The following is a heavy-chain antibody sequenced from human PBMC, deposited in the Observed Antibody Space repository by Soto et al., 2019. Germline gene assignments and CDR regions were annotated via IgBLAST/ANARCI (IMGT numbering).Heavy chain of an antibody. D-gene: IGHD5-12*01. V-gene: IGHV3-30-3*01. CDR3: ARGTDSGYDFPHFDY. CDR1: GFTFSSYA. CDR2: ISYDGSNK. Sequence: PGGSLRLSCAASGFTFSSYAMHWVRQAPGKGLEWVAVISYDGSNKYYADSVKGRFTISRDNSKNTLYLQMNSLRAEDTAVYYCARGTDSGYDFPHFDYWGQGTLVTVSS. J-gene: IGHJ4*02.